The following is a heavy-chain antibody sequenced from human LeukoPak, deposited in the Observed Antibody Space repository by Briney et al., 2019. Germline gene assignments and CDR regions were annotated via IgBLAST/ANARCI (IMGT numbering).Heavy chain of an antibody. CDR1: GFTFSSYD. CDR3: AKTMPGSGSYYVNTPFDY. D-gene: IGHD3-10*01. J-gene: IGHJ4*02. Sequence: PGGSLRLSCAASGFTFSSYDMHWVRQPTGKGLEWVSAIGTAGDTYYSHSVKGRFTISRDNSKNTLYLQMNSLRAEDTAVYYCAKTMPGSGSYYVNTPFDYWGQGTLVTVSS. V-gene: IGHV3-13*01. CDR2: IGTAGDT.